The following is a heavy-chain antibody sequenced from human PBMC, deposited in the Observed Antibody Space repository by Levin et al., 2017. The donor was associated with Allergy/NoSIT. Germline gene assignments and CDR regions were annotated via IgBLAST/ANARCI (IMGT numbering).Heavy chain of an antibody. CDR1: GYTFSNYY. CDR3: ARASSGDYADY. J-gene: IGHJ4*02. D-gene: IGHD3-10*01. CDR2: INPSGGST. V-gene: IGHV1-46*01. Sequence: ASVKVSCKASGYTFSNYYMHWVRQAPGQGLEWMGIINPSGGSTSYAQKFQGRATMTRDTSTSTVYMELSSLRSEDTAVYYCARASSGDYADYWGQGTLVTVSS.